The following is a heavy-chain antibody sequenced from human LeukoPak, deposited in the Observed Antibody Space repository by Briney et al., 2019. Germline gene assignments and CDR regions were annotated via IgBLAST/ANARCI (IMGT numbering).Heavy chain of an antibody. V-gene: IGHV3-53*01. CDR3: ARGPVTRFEI. D-gene: IGHD4-17*01. Sequence: GGSLRLSCAAFGFTVSSNYMSWVRQAPGKGLEWVSVIYSGGTTYYADSVKGLFTISRDNSNNTLYLQMNSLRAEDTAVYYCARGPVTRFEIWGQGTMVTVSS. CDR1: GFTVSSNY. CDR2: IYSGGTT. J-gene: IGHJ3*02.